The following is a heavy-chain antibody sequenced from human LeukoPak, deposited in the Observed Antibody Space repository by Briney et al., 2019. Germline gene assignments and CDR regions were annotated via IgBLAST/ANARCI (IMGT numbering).Heavy chain of an antibody. CDR1: GFTFNAYY. V-gene: IGHV1-2*02. J-gene: IGHJ2*01. CDR3: ARDWPGVSLHFDL. Sequence: ASVKVSCKASGFTFNAYYIHWVRQAPGQGLEWMGWINPNTGDTNFAQRFQGRVAMTRDTSLSTAYMDLSRLTSDDTAVYYCARDWPGVSLHFDLWGRGTLITVSS. CDR2: INPNTGDT. D-gene: IGHD4-23*01.